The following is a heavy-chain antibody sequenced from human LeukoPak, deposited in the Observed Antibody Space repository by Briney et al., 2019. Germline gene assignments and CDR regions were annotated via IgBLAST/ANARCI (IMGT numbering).Heavy chain of an antibody. V-gene: IGHV1-2*02. CDR1: GYTLTELS. Sequence: ASVKVSCKVSGYTLTELSMHWVRQAPGQGLEWMGWINPNSGGTNYAQKFQGRVTMTRDTSISTAYMELSRLRSDDTAVYYCARDKRYDSSGYPFDYWGQGTLVTVSS. CDR3: ARDKRYDSSGYPFDY. CDR2: INPNSGGT. D-gene: IGHD3-22*01. J-gene: IGHJ4*02.